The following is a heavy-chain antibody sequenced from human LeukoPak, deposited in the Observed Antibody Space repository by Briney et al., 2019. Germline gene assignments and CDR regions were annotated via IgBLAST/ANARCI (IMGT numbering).Heavy chain of an antibody. CDR1: GVSISSYY. CDR2: IYYSGST. V-gene: IGHV4-39*07. J-gene: IGHJ6*03. Sequence: PSETLSLTCAVSGVSISSYYWGWIRQPPGKGLEWIGSIYYSGSTYYNPSLKSRVTISVDTSKNQFSLKLSSVTAADTAVYYCATNGYYCMDVWGKGTTVTVSS. D-gene: IGHD2-8*01. CDR3: ATNGYYCMDV.